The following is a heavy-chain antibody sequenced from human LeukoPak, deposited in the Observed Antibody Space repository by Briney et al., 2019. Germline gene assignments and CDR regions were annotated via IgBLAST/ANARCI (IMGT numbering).Heavy chain of an antibody. V-gene: IGHV2-70*11. J-gene: IGHJ4*02. CDR2: IDWDDDK. CDR3: ARGGYCSSTSCFDY. D-gene: IGHD2-2*01. CDR1: GFSLSTSGMG. Sequence: SGPALAKPTQTFTLTCTFSGFSLSTSGMGVSWIRQPPGKAREWLARIDWDDDKYYSTSLKTRLTISKDTSKNQVVLTMTNMDPVDTAAYYCARGGYCSSTSCFDYWGQGTLVTVSS.